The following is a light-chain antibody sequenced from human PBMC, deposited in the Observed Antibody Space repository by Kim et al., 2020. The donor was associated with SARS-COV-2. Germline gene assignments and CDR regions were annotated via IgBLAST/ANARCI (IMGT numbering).Light chain of an antibody. CDR3: SSYTSSSTGV. Sequence: GHSSTISCTGTGSDVVGYNAVSWYQQSTGKAPKLMIYDISTRTSGVSNRFSGSKSGNTASLAISGLQAEDEADYYCSSYTSSSTGVFGGGTQLTVL. J-gene: IGLJ3*02. CDR2: DIS. CDR1: GSDVVGYNA. V-gene: IGLV2-14*03.